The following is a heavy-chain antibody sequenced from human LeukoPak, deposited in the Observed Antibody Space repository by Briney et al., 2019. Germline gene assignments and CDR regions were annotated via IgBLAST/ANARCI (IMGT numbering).Heavy chain of an antibody. CDR3: AKDVATAMEYMDA. D-gene: IGHD5-18*01. J-gene: IGHJ6*03. CDR2: IHFDGSDT. Sequence: PGGSLTLSCAASGFIFSNYDMHWVRQAPDKGLEWVGFIHFDGSDTYYTHSVKGRFTISRDDSKNKLYLQMNSLKAEDTALYYCAKDVATAMEYMDAWGEGTTVIVS. CDR1: GFIFSNYD. V-gene: IGHV3-30*02.